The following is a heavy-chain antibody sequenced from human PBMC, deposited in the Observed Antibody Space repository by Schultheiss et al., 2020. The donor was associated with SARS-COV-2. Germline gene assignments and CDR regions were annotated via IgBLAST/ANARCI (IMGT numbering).Heavy chain of an antibody. CDR2: ISYDGSNK. Sequence: GGSLRLSCSASGFTFSSYAVHWVRQAPGKGLEWVAVISYDGSNKYYADSVKGRFTISRDNSKNTLYLQMNSLRAEDTAVYYCAREASYGVSGYYYYYGMDVWGQGTTVTVSS. J-gene: IGHJ6*02. CDR3: AREASYGVSGYYYYYGMDV. CDR1: GFTFSSYA. V-gene: IGHV3-30*01. D-gene: IGHD3-10*01.